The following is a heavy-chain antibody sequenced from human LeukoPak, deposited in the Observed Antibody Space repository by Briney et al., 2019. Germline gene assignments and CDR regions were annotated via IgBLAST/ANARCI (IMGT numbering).Heavy chain of an antibody. CDR2: TNPNSGGT. D-gene: IGHD1-26*01. CDR1: GYTFTGYY. CDR3: ARDPSSYSGSRFDY. J-gene: IGHJ4*02. Sequence: ASVKVSCKASGYTFTGYYMHWVRQAPGQGLEWMGWTNPNSGGTNYAQKFQGRVTMTRDTSISTAYMELSRLRSDDTAVYYCARDPSSYSGSRFDYWGQGTLVTVSS. V-gene: IGHV1-2*02.